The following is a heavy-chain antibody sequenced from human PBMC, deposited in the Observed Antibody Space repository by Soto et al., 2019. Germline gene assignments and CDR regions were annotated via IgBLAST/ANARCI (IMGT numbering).Heavy chain of an antibody. CDR2: ISGSGGST. CDR1: GFTFSSYA. J-gene: IGHJ4*02. CDR3: AKDPQSLRYCSGGSCLLFDY. V-gene: IGHV3-23*01. D-gene: IGHD2-15*01. Sequence: GGSLRLSCAASGFTFSSYAMSWVRQAPGKGLEWVSAISGSGGSTYYADSVKGRFTISRDNSKNTLYLQMNSLRAEDTAVYYCAKDPQSLRYCSGGSCLLFDYWGQGTLVTVSS.